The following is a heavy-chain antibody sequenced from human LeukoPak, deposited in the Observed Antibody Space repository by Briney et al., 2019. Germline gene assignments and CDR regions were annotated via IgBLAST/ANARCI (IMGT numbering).Heavy chain of an antibody. D-gene: IGHD5-24*01. CDR2: IMPLFGTA. Sequence: ASVKVSCKASGGTFNSYAISWVRQAPGQGLEWMGGIMPLFGTANYAQEFQGRVTFTTDESAATAYMEVSSLRSADTAVYYCASGSLGDGYGVGDYYQYMDVWGKGTTVTVSS. CDR3: ASGSLGDGYGVGDYYQYMDV. V-gene: IGHV1-69*05. J-gene: IGHJ6*03. CDR1: GGTFNSYA.